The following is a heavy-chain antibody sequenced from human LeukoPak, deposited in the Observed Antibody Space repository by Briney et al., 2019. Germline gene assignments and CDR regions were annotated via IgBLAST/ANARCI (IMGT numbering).Heavy chain of an antibody. V-gene: IGHV4-34*09. D-gene: IGHD1-7*01. J-gene: IGHJ4*02. CDR3: ARVELSGVFDY. CDR2: INHSGGT. Sequence: SETLSLTCAVYGGSFSGYYWSWIRQPPGKGLEWIGEINHSGGTYYNPSLKSRVTISVDTPKSQFSLKLSSVTAADTAVYYCARVELSGVFDYWGQGTLVTVSS. CDR1: GGSFSGYY.